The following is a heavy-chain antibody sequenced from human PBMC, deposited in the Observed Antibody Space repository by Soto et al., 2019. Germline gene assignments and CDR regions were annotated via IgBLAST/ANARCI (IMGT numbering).Heavy chain of an antibody. CDR2: TSGSGDTI. CDR1: GFTFSNYG. Sequence: EVQLLESGGGLLQPGGSLRLSCAVSGFTFSNYGMSWVRQAPGKGLEWVSATSGSGDTIYYADSVKGRFTISRDNFKNTLYVQMNSLRAEDTAVYYCEKDLGYAGSGIEIWGQGTLVTVSP. V-gene: IGHV3-23*01. J-gene: IGHJ4*02. D-gene: IGHD3-10*01. CDR3: EKDLGYAGSGIEI.